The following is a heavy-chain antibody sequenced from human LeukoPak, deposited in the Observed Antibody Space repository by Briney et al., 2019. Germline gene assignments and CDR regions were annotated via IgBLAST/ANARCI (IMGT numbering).Heavy chain of an antibody. J-gene: IGHJ3*02. CDR3: ARARYLSGSRDDALDI. D-gene: IGHD1-26*01. CDR1: GYTFTRYG. Sequence: ASVKVSCKASGYTFTRYGISWVRQAPGQGLEWMGRISAYNGNREYAQKLQGRVTKTTDTSTSTAYMELRSLRPDDTAVYYCARARYLSGSRDDALDIWGQGTMVSVFS. V-gene: IGHV1-18*01. CDR2: ISAYNGNR.